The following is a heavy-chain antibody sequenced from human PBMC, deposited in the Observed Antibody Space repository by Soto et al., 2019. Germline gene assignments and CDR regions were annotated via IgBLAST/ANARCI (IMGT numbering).Heavy chain of an antibody. D-gene: IGHD3-3*01. CDR1: GDSISSYY. Sequence: SETLSLTCTVSGDSISSYYWSWIRQPPGKGLEWIGYIYYTGNTHYNPSLNNRATISIDTSKNQFSLKLNSVTAADTAFYYCARSQYYDFWSGYPPRGFDPWGQGTLVTVSS. CDR2: IYYTGNT. V-gene: IGHV4-59*08. J-gene: IGHJ5*02. CDR3: ARSQYYDFWSGYPPRGFDP.